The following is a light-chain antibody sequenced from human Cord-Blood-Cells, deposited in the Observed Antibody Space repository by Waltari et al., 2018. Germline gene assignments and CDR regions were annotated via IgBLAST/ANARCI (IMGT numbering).Light chain of an antibody. J-gene: IGLJ1*01. Sequence: QSALTQPASVSGSPGQSITISCTGTSSDVGGYNYVSWYQQHPGKAPKLMIYDVSNRPSGVSNRFSGSKSRNTASLTISGLQAEDEADYYCSSCTSSSTYVFGTGTKVTVL. CDR2: DVS. CDR1: SSDVGGYNY. V-gene: IGLV2-14*01. CDR3: SSCTSSSTYV.